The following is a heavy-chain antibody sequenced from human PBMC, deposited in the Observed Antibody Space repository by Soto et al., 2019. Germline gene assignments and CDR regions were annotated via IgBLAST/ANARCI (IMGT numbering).Heavy chain of an antibody. CDR2: ISHRGTA. CDR1: GGSISSGAYY. CDR3: ARVSAPGTRWFDP. V-gene: IGHV4-31*03. J-gene: IGHJ5*02. Sequence: SETLSLTCTVSGGSISSGAYYWGWIRQHPGKGLEWIGYISHRGTAYYTPSLKSRVSLSVDPSKSQFSLNVTSLTAADTAVYYCARVSAPGTRWFDPWGPGTLVTVS. D-gene: IGHD6-13*01.